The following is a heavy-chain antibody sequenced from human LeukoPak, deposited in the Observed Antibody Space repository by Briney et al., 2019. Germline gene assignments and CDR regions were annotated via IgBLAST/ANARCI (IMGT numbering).Heavy chain of an antibody. CDR1: GFTFSSYE. J-gene: IGHJ4*02. V-gene: IGHV3-48*01. CDR2: ISSPSSTI. Sequence: GGSLRLACAASGFTFSSYEMNWVRQAPGKGLEWVSYISSPSSTIYYADSVKGRFTISRDNAKSSLYLQMNSLRAEDTAVYYCARVHTVVTPFDSWGQGTLVTVSS. CDR3: ARVHTVVTPFDS. D-gene: IGHD4-23*01.